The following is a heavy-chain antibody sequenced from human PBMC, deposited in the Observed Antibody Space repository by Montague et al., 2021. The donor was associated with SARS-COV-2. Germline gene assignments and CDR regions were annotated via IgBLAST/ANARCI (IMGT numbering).Heavy chain of an antibody. CDR2: VNSYGSNT. J-gene: IGHJ5*02. CDR1: GFTFSNYW. D-gene: IGHD3-22*01. V-gene: IGHV3-74*01. CDR3: AREGGYYDSSGYYQDWWFDP. Sequence: SLRLSCEASGFTFSNYWMHWVRQAPGKGLVWVSRVNSYGSNTNYADSVKGRFTISRDNAKNTLYLQMNSLRAEDTAVYYCAREGGYYDSSGYYQDWWFDPWGQGTLVTVSS.